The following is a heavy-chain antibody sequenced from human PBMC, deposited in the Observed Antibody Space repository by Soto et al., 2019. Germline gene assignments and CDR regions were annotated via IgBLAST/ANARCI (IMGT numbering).Heavy chain of an antibody. CDR3: ARHPYYYDSSGYYYWFDP. CDR2: IYPGDSDT. CDR1: GYSSTSYW. Sequence: GESLKISCKGSGYSSTSYWIGWVRQMPGKGLEWMGIIYPGDSDTRYSPSFQGQVTISADKSISTAYLQWSSLKASDTAMYYCARHPYYYDSSGYYYWFDPWGQGTLVTVSS. V-gene: IGHV5-51*01. J-gene: IGHJ5*02. D-gene: IGHD3-22*01.